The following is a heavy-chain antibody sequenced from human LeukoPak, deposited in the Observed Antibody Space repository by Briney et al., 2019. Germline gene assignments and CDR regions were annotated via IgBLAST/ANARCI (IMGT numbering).Heavy chain of an antibody. V-gene: IGHV3-48*01. CDR2: ISSSTTTI. Sequence: PGGSLRLSCAASGFSFSSYSMNWVRQTPGKGLEWVSFISSSTTTIYYADSVKGRFTISRDNSRNTLYLQMDSLRAEDTAVYYCARQFYLRRNWNYAFDSWGQGTLVTVSS. CDR1: GFSFSSYS. J-gene: IGHJ4*02. D-gene: IGHD1-7*01. CDR3: ARQFYLRRNWNYAFDS.